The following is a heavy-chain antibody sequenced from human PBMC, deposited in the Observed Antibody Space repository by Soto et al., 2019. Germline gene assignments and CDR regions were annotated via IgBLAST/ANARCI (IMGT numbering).Heavy chain of an antibody. CDR1: GGSISSGDYY. CDR2: IYYSGST. V-gene: IGHV4-30-4*01. CDR3: ARDPAYCGGYCYPDYYFDY. Sequence: QVQLQESGPGLVKPSQTLSLTCTVSGGSISSGDYYWSWIRQPPGKGLEWIGYIYYSGSTYYNPSLKSRVTISVHTSKNQLSLKLSSVTAADTAVYYCARDPAYCGGYCYPDYYFDYWGQGTLVTVSS. D-gene: IGHD2-21*02. J-gene: IGHJ4*02.